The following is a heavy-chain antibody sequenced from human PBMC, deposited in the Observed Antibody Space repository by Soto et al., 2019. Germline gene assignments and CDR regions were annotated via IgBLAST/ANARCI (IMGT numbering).Heavy chain of an antibody. Sequence: SETLSLTCAVYGGSFSGYYWSWIRQPPGKGLEWIGEINHSGSTNYNPSLKSRVTISVDTSKNQFSLKLSSVTAADTAVYYCARGLPYYDFWSGYYFGGYFTPEGDYYYYYMDVWGKGTTVTVSS. D-gene: IGHD3-3*01. V-gene: IGHV4-34*01. CDR1: GGSFSGYY. CDR3: ARGLPYYDFWSGYYFGGYFTPEGDYYYYYMDV. J-gene: IGHJ6*03. CDR2: INHSGST.